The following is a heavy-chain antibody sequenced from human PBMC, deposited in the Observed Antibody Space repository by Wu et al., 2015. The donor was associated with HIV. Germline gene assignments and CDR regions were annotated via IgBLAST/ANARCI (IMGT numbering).Heavy chain of an antibody. Sequence: VQLVQSGGEVKKPGASVKVACKSSGYIFSDFGIHWVRQAPGEGLEWMGWISAQNGNRKYAQKFQGRVTMTTETSSSTAYMELRSLRSDDTAVYFCAINTDSVATSLYSLGVWGQGTVVTVSS. CDR2: ISAQNGNR. CDR1: GYIFSDFG. J-gene: IGHJ6*02. CDR3: AINTDSVATSLYSLGV. D-gene: IGHD5-12*01. V-gene: IGHV1-18*01.